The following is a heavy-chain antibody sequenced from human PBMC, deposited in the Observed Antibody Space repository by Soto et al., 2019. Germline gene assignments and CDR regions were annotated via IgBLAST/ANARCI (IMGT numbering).Heavy chain of an antibody. CDR3: ARDPNSSSWLSNWFDP. V-gene: IGHV3-33*01. Sequence: ESGGGVVQPGRSLRLSCAASGFTFSSYGMHWVRQAPGKGLEWVAVIWYDGSNKYYADSVKGRFTISRDNSKNTLYLQMNSLRAEDTAVYYCARDPNSSSWLSNWFDPWGQGTLVTVSS. CDR1: GFTFSSYG. D-gene: IGHD6-13*01. J-gene: IGHJ5*02. CDR2: IWYDGSNK.